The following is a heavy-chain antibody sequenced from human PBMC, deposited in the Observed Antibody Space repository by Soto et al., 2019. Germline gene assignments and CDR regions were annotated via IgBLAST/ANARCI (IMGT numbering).Heavy chain of an antibody. J-gene: IGHJ4*02. V-gene: IGHV1-2*04. Sequence: GASVKVSCKASGYTFTGYYMHWVRQAPGQGLEWMGWINPNSGGTNYAQKFQGWVTMTRDTSISTAYMELSRLRSDDTAVYYCARDAIYYDSSGSLAYWGQGTLVTVSS. CDR1: GYTFTGYY. D-gene: IGHD3-22*01. CDR3: ARDAIYYDSSGSLAY. CDR2: INPNSGGT.